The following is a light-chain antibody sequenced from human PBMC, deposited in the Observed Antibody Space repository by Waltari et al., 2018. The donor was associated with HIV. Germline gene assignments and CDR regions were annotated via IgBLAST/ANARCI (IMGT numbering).Light chain of an antibody. J-gene: IGLJ2*01. Sequence: QTRLTQAPSVSQRWRQTAPPTRTLNSNNVPTKSPHLLQQHQGHPPKLLSYSNNTRPSGISERFSASRSGNTASLTITGLQPEDEADYFCSAWDRSLSVVVFGGGTTLTVL. CDR2: SNN. CDR1: SNNVPTKS. V-gene: IGLV10-54*04. CDR3: SAWDRSLSVVV.